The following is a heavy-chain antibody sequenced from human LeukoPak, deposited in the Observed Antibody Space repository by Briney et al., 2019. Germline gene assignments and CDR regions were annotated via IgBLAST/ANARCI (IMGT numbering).Heavy chain of an antibody. CDR1: GYTFTSQY. CDR2: INPSGGST. Sequence: ASVKVSCKASGYTFTSQYIHWVRQAPGQGPEWMGIINPSGGSTSYAQKFQGRVTMTRDTSISTAYMELSRLRSDDTAVYYCARSRPLIAAAGTGLNWFDPWGQGTLVTVSS. D-gene: IGHD6-13*01. V-gene: IGHV1-46*01. CDR3: ARSRPLIAAAGTGLNWFDP. J-gene: IGHJ5*02.